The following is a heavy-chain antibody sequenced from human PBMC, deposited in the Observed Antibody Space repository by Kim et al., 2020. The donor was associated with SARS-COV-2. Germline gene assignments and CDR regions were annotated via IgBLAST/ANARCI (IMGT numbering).Heavy chain of an antibody. J-gene: IGHJ6*01. CDR3: ARDRAYSYGQAHYYYYYGMDV. V-gene: IGHV3-30*04. CDR1: GFTFSSYA. Sequence: GGSLRLSCAASGFTFSSYAMHWVRQAPGKGLEWVAVISYDGSNKYYADSVKGRFTISRDNSKNTLYLQMNSLRAEDTAVYYCARDRAYSYGQAHYYYYYGMDVWGQGTTVTASS. D-gene: IGHD5-18*01. CDR2: ISYDGSNK.